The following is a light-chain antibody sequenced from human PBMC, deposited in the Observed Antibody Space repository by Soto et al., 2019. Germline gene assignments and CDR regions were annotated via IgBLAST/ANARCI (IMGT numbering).Light chain of an antibody. CDR3: PQYESYSGT. Sequence: EIQMSQSPSTLSASVGDRVTVTCRASQSITNYLAWYQQKPGKAPKLLIYDASSLESGVPSRFSGSGSGTEFTLTISSLQPDDFATYYCPQYESYSGTFGQGTKVDIK. J-gene: IGKJ1*01. CDR2: DAS. CDR1: QSITNY. V-gene: IGKV1-5*01.